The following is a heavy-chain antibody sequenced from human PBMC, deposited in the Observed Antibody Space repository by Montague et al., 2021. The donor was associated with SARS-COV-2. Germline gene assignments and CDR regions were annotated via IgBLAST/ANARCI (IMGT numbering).Heavy chain of an antibody. V-gene: IGHV4-59*01. CDR1: GGSIRSYY. Sequence: SETLSLTCTVSGGSIRSYYWSWIRQPPGKGLEWIGEIYSSGSTNXXPSLKSRVTISMDTSKSQFSLKLTSVTAADTAVYYCARHTRGWQPFDFWGQGTLVTVPS. CDR3: ARHTRGWQPFDF. D-gene: IGHD6-19*01. CDR2: IYSSGST. J-gene: IGHJ4*02.